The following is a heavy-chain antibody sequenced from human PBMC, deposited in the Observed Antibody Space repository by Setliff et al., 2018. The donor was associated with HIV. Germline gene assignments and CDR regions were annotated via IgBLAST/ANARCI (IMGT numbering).Heavy chain of an antibody. CDR2: IKTKPNGYAT. J-gene: IGHJ5*02. Sequence: LRLSCEASGFTVSSSYMAWVRQAPGKGLEWVGRIKTKPNGYATAHAASVKGRFTISRDDSQNTAYLQMNSLRTEDTAVYFCAVSPDGDCATTKCANWFDPWGQGTQVTVSS. V-gene: IGHV3-73*01. CDR3: AVSPDGDCATTKCANWFDP. CDR1: GFTVSSSY. D-gene: IGHD4-17*01.